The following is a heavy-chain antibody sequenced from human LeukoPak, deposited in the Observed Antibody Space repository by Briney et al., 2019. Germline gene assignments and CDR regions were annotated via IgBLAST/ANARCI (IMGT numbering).Heavy chain of an antibody. CDR3: ARGVRYSGSYYFDY. CDR2: FDPEDGET. J-gene: IGHJ4*02. V-gene: IGHV1-24*01. D-gene: IGHD1-26*01. Sequence: ASVKVSCKVSGYTLTELSMHWVRQAPGKGLEWMGGFDPEDGETIYAQKFQGRVTMTEDASTDTAYMELSSLRSEDTAVYYCARGVRYSGSYYFDYWGQGTLVTVSS. CDR1: GYTLTELS.